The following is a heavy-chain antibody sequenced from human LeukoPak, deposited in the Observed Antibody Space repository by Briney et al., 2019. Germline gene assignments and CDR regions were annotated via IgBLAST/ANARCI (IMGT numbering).Heavy chain of an antibody. D-gene: IGHD3-3*01. CDR2: IRSKGNNYAT. Sequence: PGGSLRLSCAASGFVFSGSAMHWVRQASGKGLEWVGRIRSKGNNYATAYAASVKGRFTISRDDSKDTAYLQMNSLKTEDTAVYYCTRHETISHVFDIWGRGTMVTVSS. CDR3: TRHETISHVFDI. V-gene: IGHV3-73*01. CDR1: GFVFSGSA. J-gene: IGHJ3*02.